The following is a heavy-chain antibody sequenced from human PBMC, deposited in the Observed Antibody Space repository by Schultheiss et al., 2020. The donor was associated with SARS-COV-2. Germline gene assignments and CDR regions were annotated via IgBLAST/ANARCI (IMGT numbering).Heavy chain of an antibody. V-gene: IGHV4-34*01. D-gene: IGHD2-2*02. J-gene: IGHJ5*02. CDR3: ARTLPNNEGYCSSTSCYRDWFDP. CDR1: GGSFSGYY. Sequence: SETLSLTCAVYGGSFSGYYWSWIRQPPGKGLEWIGEINHSGSTNYNPSLKSRVTISVDTSKNQFSLKLSSVTAADTAVYYCARTLPNNEGYCSSTSCYRDWFDPWGQGTLVTVSS. CDR2: INHSGST.